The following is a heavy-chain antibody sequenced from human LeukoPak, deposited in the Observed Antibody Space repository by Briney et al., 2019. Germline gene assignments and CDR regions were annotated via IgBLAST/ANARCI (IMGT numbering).Heavy chain of an antibody. CDR1: RVTISGFW. V-gene: IGHV3-74*01. J-gene: IGHJ4*01. D-gene: IGHD1-1*01. CDR3: IREVQVRASAYLGS. CDR2: MNSAGTTI. Sequence: GGSLRLSCAASRVTISGFWMHWVRQVPGEGLVWVARMNSAGTTINYADSVKGRFTISRENVRKTLHLQMTNLSLEDTVFYFGIREVQVRASAYLGSWGRGTLVTVS.